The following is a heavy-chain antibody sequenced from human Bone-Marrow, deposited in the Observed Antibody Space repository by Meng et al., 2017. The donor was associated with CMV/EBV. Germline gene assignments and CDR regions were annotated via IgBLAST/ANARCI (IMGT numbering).Heavy chain of an antibody. J-gene: IGHJ6*02. CDR3: ARGALGYCSGGSCYYGMDV. CDR2: INPSGGSK. V-gene: IGHV1-46*01. CDR1: GYTFTSYY. D-gene: IGHD2-15*01. Sequence: ASVKVSCKASGYTFTSYYMHWVRQAPGQGLEWMGIINPSGGSKSYAQKFQGRVTITADKSTSTAYMELSSLRSEDTAVYYCARGALGYCSGGSCYYGMDVWGQGTTVTVSS.